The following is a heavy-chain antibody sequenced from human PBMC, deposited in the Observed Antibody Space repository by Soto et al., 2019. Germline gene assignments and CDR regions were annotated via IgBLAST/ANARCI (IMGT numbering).Heavy chain of an antibody. V-gene: IGHV3-30-3*01. D-gene: IGHD5-12*01. Sequence: QVQLVESGGGVVQPGRSLRLSCAASGFTFSSYAMHWVRQAPGKGLEWVAVISYDGSNKYYADSVKGLFTIFRDNSKNTLYLQMNSLRAEDTALYYCARDYYRFNSGYGFSMDVWGQGTKVIVSS. CDR2: ISYDGSNK. CDR1: GFTFSSYA. CDR3: ARDYYRFNSGYGFSMDV. J-gene: IGHJ6*02.